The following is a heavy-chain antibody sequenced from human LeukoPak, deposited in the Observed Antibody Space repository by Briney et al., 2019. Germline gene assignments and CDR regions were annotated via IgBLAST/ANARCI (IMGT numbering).Heavy chain of an antibody. J-gene: IGHJ6*03. CDR1: GYSFTSYW. CDR2: IYAGDSYT. D-gene: IGHD1-1*01. Sequence: GESLKIFFKGSGYSFTSYWIGWVRQVPGKGLEWMGIIYAGDSYTRYSPSFHVQFTISADKSISISYLQCTSLKTSDTAMYYSARVQPYYYYYYMDVWGKGTPVTVSS. CDR3: ARVQPYYYYYYMDV. V-gene: IGHV5-51*01.